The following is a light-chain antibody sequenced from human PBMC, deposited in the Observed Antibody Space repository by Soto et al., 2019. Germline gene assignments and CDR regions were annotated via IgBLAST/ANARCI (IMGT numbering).Light chain of an antibody. CDR1: SSDVGGYKY. CDR3: SSSTSTSTLV. CDR2: DVS. Sequence: QSVLTQPASVSGSPGQSITISCTGTSSDVGGYKYVSWYQHHPGKAPKLMIYDVSNRPSGVSNRFSGSKSGNTASLTISGLQAEDEAYYYCSSSTSTSTLVFGGGTKLTVL. V-gene: IGLV2-14*03. J-gene: IGLJ2*01.